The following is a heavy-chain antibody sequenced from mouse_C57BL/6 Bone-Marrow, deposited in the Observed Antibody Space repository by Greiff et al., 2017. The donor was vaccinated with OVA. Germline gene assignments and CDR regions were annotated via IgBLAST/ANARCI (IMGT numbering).Heavy chain of an antibody. Sequence: EVMLVESGEGLVKPGGSLKLSCAASGFTFSSYAVSWVRQTPEKRLEWVAYISSGGDYIYYADTVKGRFTISRDNARNTLYLQMSSLKSEDTAMYYCTRAYYYGSSPRYAMDYWGQGTSVTVSS. CDR1: GFTFSSYA. V-gene: IGHV5-9-1*02. CDR2: ISSGGDYI. D-gene: IGHD1-1*01. CDR3: TRAYYYGSSPRYAMDY. J-gene: IGHJ4*01.